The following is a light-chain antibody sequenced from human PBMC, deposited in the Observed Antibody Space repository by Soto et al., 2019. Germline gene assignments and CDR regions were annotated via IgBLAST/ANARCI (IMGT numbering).Light chain of an antibody. CDR3: LLFYGDGVV. J-gene: IGLJ2*01. CDR2: STT. CDR1: TVAVTSGYY. V-gene: IGLV7-43*01. Sequence: QAVVTQEPSLTVSPGGTVTLTCASSTVAVTSGYYPNWFQQKPGQPPRALIYSTTYKHSWTPARFSGSLLGGKAALTLSGAQPEDEAEYYCLLFYGDGVVFGGGTQLTVL.